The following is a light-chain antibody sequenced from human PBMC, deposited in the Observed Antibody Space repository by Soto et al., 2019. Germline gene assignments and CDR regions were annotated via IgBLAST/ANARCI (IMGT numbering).Light chain of an antibody. Sequence: PGERITLSCRASQSVNSSYLTWYQQKPGQAPRLLIYGASTRATSIPARFSGSGSGTDFTLTISSLEPEDFAVYYCQQRSTWPLTFGGGTKVETK. CDR3: QQRSTWPLT. V-gene: IGKV3-11*01. CDR2: GAS. J-gene: IGKJ4*01. CDR1: QSVNSSY.